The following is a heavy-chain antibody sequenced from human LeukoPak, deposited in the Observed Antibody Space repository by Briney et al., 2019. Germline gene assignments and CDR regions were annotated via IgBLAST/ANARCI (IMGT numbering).Heavy chain of an antibody. CDR3: ARERSGSYPPYYFDY. CDR1: GGSISSCY. V-gene: IGHV4-59*01. CDR2: IYYSGST. J-gene: IGHJ4*02. Sequence: NPSETLSLTCTVSGGSISSCYWGWIRQPPGKGLEWIGYIYYSGSTNYNPSLKSRVTISVDTSKNQFSLKLSSVTAADTAVYYCARERSGSYPPYYFDYWGQGALVTVSS. D-gene: IGHD1-26*01.